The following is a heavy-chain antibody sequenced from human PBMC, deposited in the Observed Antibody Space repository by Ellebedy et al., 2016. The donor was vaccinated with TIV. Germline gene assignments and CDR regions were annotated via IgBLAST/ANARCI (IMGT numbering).Heavy chain of an antibody. D-gene: IGHD4-17*01. V-gene: IGHV5-10-1*01. CDR1: GYSFNSYW. CDR2: IEPSDSYT. CDR3: ARHPTKVTTALDC. Sequence: WESLKISCKGSGYSFNSYWISWVRQMPGKGLEWMGRIEPSDSYTNYSPSFHGHVTISADKSISTASLHGSSLKASDTAMYYCARHPTKVTTALDCWGQGTLVTVSS. J-gene: IGHJ4*02.